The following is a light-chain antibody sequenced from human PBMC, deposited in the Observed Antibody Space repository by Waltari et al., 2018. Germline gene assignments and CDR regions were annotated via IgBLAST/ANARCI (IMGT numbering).Light chain of an antibody. CDR2: AAS. CDR3: QQYGGSLPYT. V-gene: IGKV3-20*01. CDR1: QSVDNTY. Sequence: EIVLTQSPGTLSLSAGERATLSCRASQSVDNTYLAWYQKKPGQAPRLLIFAASNRATGIPDRFSGGGSGTDFILTISRVEPEDFAVYYCQQYGGSLPYTFGQGTKLEIK. J-gene: IGKJ2*01.